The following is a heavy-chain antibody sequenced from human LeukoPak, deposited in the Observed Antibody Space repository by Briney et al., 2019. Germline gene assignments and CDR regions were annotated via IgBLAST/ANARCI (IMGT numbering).Heavy chain of an antibody. CDR1: GGSISSYY. J-gene: IGHJ4*02. D-gene: IGHD2-15*01. V-gene: IGHV4-4*07. Sequence: SETLSLTCTVSGGSISSYYWSWIRQPAGKGLEWIGRIYTSGSTNYNPSLKSRVTMSVDTSKNQFSLKPSSVTAADTAVYYCARGRYCSGGSCYSNFDYWGQGTLVTVSS. CDR2: IYTSGST. CDR3: ARGRYCSGGSCYSNFDY.